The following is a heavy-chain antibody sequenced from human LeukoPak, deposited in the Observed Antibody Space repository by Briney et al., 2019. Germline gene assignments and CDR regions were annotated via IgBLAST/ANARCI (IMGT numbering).Heavy chain of an antibody. CDR2: ISGSGGST. CDR1: GFTFSSYA. J-gene: IGHJ4*02. V-gene: IGHV3-23*01. Sequence: GGSLRLSCAASGFTFSSYAMSWVRQAPGKGLEWVSAISGSGGSTYYADSVKGRFTISRDNSKNTLYLQMNGLRAEDTAVYYCAKDPIYSSGWWGAFYFDYWGQGTLVTVSS. D-gene: IGHD6-19*01. CDR3: AKDPIYSSGWWGAFYFDY.